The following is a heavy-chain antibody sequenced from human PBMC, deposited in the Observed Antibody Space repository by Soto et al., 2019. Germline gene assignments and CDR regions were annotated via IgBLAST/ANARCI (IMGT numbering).Heavy chain of an antibody. CDR1: GFTFSSYA. CDR2: ISGSGGST. Sequence: GSLRLSCAASGFTFSSYAMSWVRQAPGKGLEWVSAISGSGGSTYYADSVKGRFTISRDNSKNTLYLQMNSLRAEDTAVYYCAKAPPRYSSSWYGNFDYWGQGTLVTVSS. CDR3: AKAPPRYSSSWYGNFDY. J-gene: IGHJ4*02. D-gene: IGHD6-13*01. V-gene: IGHV3-23*01.